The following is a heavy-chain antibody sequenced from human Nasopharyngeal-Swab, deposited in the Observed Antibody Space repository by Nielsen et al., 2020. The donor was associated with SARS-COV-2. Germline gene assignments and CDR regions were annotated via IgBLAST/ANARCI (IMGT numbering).Heavy chain of an antibody. Sequence: GSLRLSCAASGFTFSNYAMSWVRQAPGKGLEWVSSISGSVGSTYYADSVKGRFTISRDNSKNTLYLQMNSLRAEDTAVYYCAREEMVGQWLERGYWGQGTLVTVSS. J-gene: IGHJ4*02. V-gene: IGHV3-23*01. CDR3: AREEMVGQWLERGY. D-gene: IGHD6-19*01. CDR1: GFTFSNYA. CDR2: ISGSVGST.